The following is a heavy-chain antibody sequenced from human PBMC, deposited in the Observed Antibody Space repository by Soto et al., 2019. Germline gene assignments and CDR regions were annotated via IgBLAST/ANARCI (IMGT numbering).Heavy chain of an antibody. Sequence: QVHLVESGGGVVQPGRSLRLSCAASGFTFSTSTMHWVRQAPGKGLEWVAVIPYDGSSQYYADSVKGRFTISRDNSKNPRYVQMNNLRAEVTAIYYWAILETRGAGARLDFWGQGTLVTVSS. CDR2: IPYDGSSQ. J-gene: IGHJ4*02. V-gene: IGHV3-30-3*01. CDR1: GFTFSTST. CDR3: AILETRGAGARLDF. D-gene: IGHD3-3*01.